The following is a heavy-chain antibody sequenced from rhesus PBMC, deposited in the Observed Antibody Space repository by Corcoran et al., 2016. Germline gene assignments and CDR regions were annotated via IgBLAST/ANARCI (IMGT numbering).Heavy chain of an antibody. Sequence: QVQLVQSGAEVKKPGASVKVSCKASGFTFGSYAISWVRLAPGQGLEWMGVIIPLVGITNYAEKFQGRVTITADTSTSTAYMELSSLRSEDTAVYYCARTRDVVVVSARIAAAGIFDYWGQGVLVTVSS. CDR2: IIPLVGIT. CDR1: GFTFGSYA. V-gene: IGHV1-198*02. CDR3: ARTRDVVVVSARIAAAGIFDY. J-gene: IGHJ4*01. D-gene: IGHD2-39*02.